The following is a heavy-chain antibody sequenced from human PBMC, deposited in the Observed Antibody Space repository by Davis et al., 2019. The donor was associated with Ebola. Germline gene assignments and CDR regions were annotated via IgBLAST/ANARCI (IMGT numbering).Heavy chain of an antibody. J-gene: IGHJ6*02. CDR2: INHSGST. CDR1: GGSISSGGYY. D-gene: IGHD6-13*01. Sequence: SETLSLTCTVSGGSISSGGYYWSWIRQHPGKGLEWIGEINHSGSTNYNPSLKSRVTISVDTSKNQFSLKLSSVTAADTAVYYCARVGAIAAAGAYYYYYGMDVWGQGTTVTVSS. CDR3: ARVGAIAAAGAYYYYYGMDV. V-gene: IGHV4-39*07.